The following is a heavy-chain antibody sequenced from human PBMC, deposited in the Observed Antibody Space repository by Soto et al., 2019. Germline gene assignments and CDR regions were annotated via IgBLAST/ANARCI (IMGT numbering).Heavy chain of an antibody. V-gene: IGHV4-34*01. J-gene: IGHJ4*02. CDR1: GGSFSGYY. CDR2: INHSGST. D-gene: IGHD4-17*01. CDR3: ARRGQTTVRYYFDY. Sequence: TSETLSLTCAVYGGSFSGYYWSWIRQPPGKGLEWIGEINHSGSTNYNPSLKSRVTISVDTSKNQFSLKLSSVTAADTAVYYCARRGQTTVRYYFDYWGQGTLVTVSS.